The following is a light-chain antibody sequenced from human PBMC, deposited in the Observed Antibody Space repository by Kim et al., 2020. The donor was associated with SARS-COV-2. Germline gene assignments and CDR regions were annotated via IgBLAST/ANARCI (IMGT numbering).Light chain of an antibody. V-gene: IGLV2-8*01. CDR2: EVT. CDR3: SSYAGSNNLV. Sequence: QSALTQPPSASGSPGQSVTISCTGTSSDVGGYNYVSWYQQHPGKAPKIMIYEVTKRPSGGPDRFSGSKSGNTASLTVSGLQTEDEADYFCSSYAGSNNLVFGGGTQLTVL. J-gene: IGLJ3*02. CDR1: SSDVGGYNY.